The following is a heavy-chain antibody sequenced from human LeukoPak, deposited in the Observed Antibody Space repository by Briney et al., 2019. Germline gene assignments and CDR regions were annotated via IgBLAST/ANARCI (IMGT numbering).Heavy chain of an antibody. J-gene: IGHJ4*02. CDR1: GFTFDDYA. Sequence: GGSLRLSCAASGFTFDDYAMHWVRQAPGKGLEWVSGISWNSGSIGYADSVKGRFTISRDNAKNTLYLQMNSLRAEDTAVYYCARSMLTIPIPGGYWGQGTLVTVSS. CDR2: ISWNSGSI. CDR3: ARSMLTIPIPGGY. V-gene: IGHV3-9*01. D-gene: IGHD3-16*01.